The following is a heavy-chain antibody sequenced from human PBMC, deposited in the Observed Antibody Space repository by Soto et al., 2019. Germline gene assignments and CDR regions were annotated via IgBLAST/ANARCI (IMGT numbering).Heavy chain of an antibody. CDR1: GFTFDDYA. V-gene: IGHV3-9*01. J-gene: IGHJ4*02. CDR2: ISWNSGSI. D-gene: IGHD6-19*01. CDR3: AKDIILGGAVAGPQLFDY. Sequence: GGSLRLSCAASGFTFDDYAMHWVRQAPGKGLEWVSGISWNSGSIGYADSVKGRFTISRDNAKNSLYLQMNSLRAEDTALYYCAKDIILGGAVAGPQLFDYWGQGTLVTVSS.